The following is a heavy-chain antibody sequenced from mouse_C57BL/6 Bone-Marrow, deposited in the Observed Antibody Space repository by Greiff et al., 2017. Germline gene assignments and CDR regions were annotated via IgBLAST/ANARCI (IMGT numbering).Heavy chain of an antibody. Sequence: QVQLKESGAELARPGASVKLSCKASGYTFTSYGISWVKQRTGQGLEWIGEIYPRSGHTYYNEKFKGKATLTADKSSSTAYMELRILTSEDSAVYFCARGPHYYYGRSYFDYWCQGTTLTVSS. V-gene: IGHV1-81*01. D-gene: IGHD1-1*01. CDR2: IYPRSGHT. J-gene: IGHJ2*01. CDR3: ARGPHYYYGRSYFDY. CDR1: GYTFTSYG.